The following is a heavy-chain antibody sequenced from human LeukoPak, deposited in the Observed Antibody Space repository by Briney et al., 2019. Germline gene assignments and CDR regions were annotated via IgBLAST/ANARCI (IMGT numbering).Heavy chain of an antibody. D-gene: IGHD3-22*01. J-gene: IGHJ5*02. CDR2: IYPGDSDT. CDR3: ARRVVISGFDP. CDR1: GYSFTSYW. V-gene: IGHV5-51*01. Sequence: GESLKISCKGSGYSFTSYWIGWVRQMPGKGLEWMGIIYPGDSDTRYSPSFQGQVTISADRSISIAYLQWSSLKASDTAMYYCARRVVISGFDPWGQGTLVTVSS.